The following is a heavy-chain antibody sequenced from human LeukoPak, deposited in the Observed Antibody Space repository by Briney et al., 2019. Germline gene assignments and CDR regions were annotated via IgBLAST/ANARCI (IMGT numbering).Heavy chain of an antibody. CDR1: GGSISSNY. J-gene: IGHJ4*02. CDR3: ARETSSSSGFDY. CDR2: IYYSGST. D-gene: IGHD6-6*01. Sequence: PSETLSLTCTVSGGSISSNYWSWIRQPPGKGLEWIGHIYYSGSTKYNPSLKSRVTISVDTSKNQFSLKLRSVTAADTAVYYCARETSSSSGFDYWGQGTLVTVSS. V-gene: IGHV4-59*01.